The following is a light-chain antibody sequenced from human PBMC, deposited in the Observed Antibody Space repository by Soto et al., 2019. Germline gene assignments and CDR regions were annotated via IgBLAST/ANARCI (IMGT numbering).Light chain of an antibody. CDR2: SNN. Sequence: QPVLTQSPSASGTPGQRVTISCSGSSSNIGSNYVYWYKQLPGTAPKLLIYSNNLRPSGVPDRFSGSKSGTSASLAISGLQSEDEADYYCAAWDDSLSGVVFGGGTKLTVL. CDR3: AAWDDSLSGVV. J-gene: IGLJ2*01. CDR1: SSNIGSNY. V-gene: IGLV1-47*02.